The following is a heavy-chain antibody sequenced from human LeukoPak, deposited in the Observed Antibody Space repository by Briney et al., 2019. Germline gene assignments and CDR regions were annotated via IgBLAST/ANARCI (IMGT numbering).Heavy chain of an antibody. CDR1: GYSFTNYW. CDR3: ARRTWMPYFDY. CDR2: IYPGDSDT. Sequence: GESLKISCKGSGYSFTNYWIGWVRQMPGKGLEWMGIIYPGDSDTRYSPSFQGQVTISADESIRNAYLQWSSLKASDTAMYYCARRTWMPYFDYWGQGTLVTVSS. D-gene: IGHD5-12*01. J-gene: IGHJ4*02. V-gene: IGHV5-51*01.